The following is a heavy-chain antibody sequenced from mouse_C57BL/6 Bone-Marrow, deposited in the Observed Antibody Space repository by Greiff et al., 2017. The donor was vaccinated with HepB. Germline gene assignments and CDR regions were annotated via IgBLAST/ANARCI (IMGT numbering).Heavy chain of an antibody. Sequence: VQLQESGPGLVQPSQSLSITCTVSGFSLTSYGIHWVRQSPGKGLEWLGVIWRGGSTDYNAAFMSRLSITKDNSKSQVFFKMNSLQADDTAIYYCAKKGLGSSGAMDYWGQGTSVTVSS. CDR2: IWRGGST. CDR1: GFSLTSYG. D-gene: IGHD1-1*01. J-gene: IGHJ4*01. V-gene: IGHV2-5*01. CDR3: AKKGLGSSGAMDY.